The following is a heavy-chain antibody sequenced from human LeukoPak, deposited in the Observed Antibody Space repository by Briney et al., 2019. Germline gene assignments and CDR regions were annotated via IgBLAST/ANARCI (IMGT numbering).Heavy chain of an antibody. CDR3: ARESGGYGDYHH. Sequence: SETLSLTCTVSGVSISSGGYYWSWIRQHPGKGLEWIGYIYYSGSTYYNPSLKSRVTISVDTSKNQFSLELSSVTAADTAVCYCARESGGYGDYHHWGQGTLVTVSS. V-gene: IGHV4-31*03. J-gene: IGHJ5*02. CDR1: GVSISSGGYY. D-gene: IGHD4-17*01. CDR2: IYYSGST.